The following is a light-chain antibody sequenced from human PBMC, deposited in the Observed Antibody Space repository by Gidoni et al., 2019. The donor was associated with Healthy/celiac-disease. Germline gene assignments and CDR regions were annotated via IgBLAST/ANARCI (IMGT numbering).Light chain of an antibody. CDR1: QSISSY. Sequence: DIQMTQSPSSLSASVRDRVTITCRASQSISSYLNWYQQKPGNAPKLLIYAASSLQRGVPSRFSGIGSGTDFTLTISSLQPEDFATYYCQQSYSTPGTFGPGTKVEIK. CDR3: QQSYSTPGT. CDR2: AAS. V-gene: IGKV1-39*01. J-gene: IGKJ1*01.